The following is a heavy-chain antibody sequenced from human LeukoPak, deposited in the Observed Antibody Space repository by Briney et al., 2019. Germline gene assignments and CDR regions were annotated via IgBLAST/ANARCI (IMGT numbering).Heavy chain of an antibody. V-gene: IGHV4-31*03. J-gene: IGHJ5*02. CDR1: GVSISRGAYY. CDR2: IYSSRRT. Sequence: PSETLSLTCSVSGVSISRGAYYWSWIRQHPGEGLEWIGYIYSSRRTYYSPSLKSRVTMSIDTSKNQFSLKLGSVTAADTAVYYCARETCGYHNCFDPWGQGTLVTVSS. CDR3: ARETCGYHNCFDP. D-gene: IGHD3-16*02.